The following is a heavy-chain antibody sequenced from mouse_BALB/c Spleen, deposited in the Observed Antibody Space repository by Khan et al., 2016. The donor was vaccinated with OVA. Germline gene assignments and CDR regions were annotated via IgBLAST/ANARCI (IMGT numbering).Heavy chain of an antibody. J-gene: IGHJ2*01. CDR1: GYTFINYW. CDR2: INPSTGYT. Sequence: QVQLQQSGAELAKPGASVKMSCKASGYTFINYWILWIKQRPGQGLEWIGYINPSTGYTEYNQKFKDKATLTADISSSTAYMQLSSLTSEDSAVYYCARRGLRLDFDYWGQGTTLTVSS. D-gene: IGHD1-1*01. CDR3: ARRGLRLDFDY. V-gene: IGHV1-7*01.